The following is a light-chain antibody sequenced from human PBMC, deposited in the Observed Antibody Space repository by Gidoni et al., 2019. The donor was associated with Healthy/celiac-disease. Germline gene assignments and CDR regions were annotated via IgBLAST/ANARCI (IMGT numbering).Light chain of an antibody. CDR3: QQYGSSLHT. CDR1: PSVSSSY. J-gene: IGKJ2*01. Sequence: EIVLTQSPGTLSLSPGERATLSCRASPSVSSSYLAWYQQKPGQAPRLLIYGASSRATGIPDRFSGSGSGTDFNLTISRLEPEDFAVYYCQQYGSSLHTFGQGTKLEIK. V-gene: IGKV3-20*01. CDR2: GAS.